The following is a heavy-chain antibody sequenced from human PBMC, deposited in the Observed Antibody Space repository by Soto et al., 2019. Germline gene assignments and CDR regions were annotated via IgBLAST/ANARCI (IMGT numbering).Heavy chain of an antibody. CDR2: IKRKSDGETT. CDR1: GFTFSSYS. V-gene: IGHV3-15*07. Sequence: GGSLRLSCAASGFTFSSYSMNWVRQAPGKGLEWVGRIKRKSDGETTDYAPPVKGRFIISRDDSKKTLYLQMNSLKIEDTAVYYCTRLYRLDPWGQGTLVTVSS. D-gene: IGHD2-2*02. J-gene: IGHJ5*02. CDR3: TRLYRLDP.